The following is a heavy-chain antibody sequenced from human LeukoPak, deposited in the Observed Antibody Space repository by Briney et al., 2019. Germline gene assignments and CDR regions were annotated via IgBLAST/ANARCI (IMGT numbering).Heavy chain of an antibody. Sequence: GGSLRLSCAASGFTFSSYWMSWVRQAPGKGLEWVSAITSSGGNTEYADSVRGRFTISRDNSNNTLYLQLNSLRAEDTAVYYCAKSGSIWYYFDSWGQGTLVTVSS. CDR1: GFTFSSYW. D-gene: IGHD6-13*01. CDR2: ITSSGGNT. V-gene: IGHV3-23*01. J-gene: IGHJ4*02. CDR3: AKSGSIWYYFDS.